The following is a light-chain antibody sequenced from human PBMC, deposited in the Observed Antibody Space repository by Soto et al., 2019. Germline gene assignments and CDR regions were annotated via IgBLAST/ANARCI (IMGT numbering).Light chain of an antibody. CDR2: EGT. CDR1: SSDVGGYDY. CDR3: CSYAGGSSYV. J-gene: IGLJ1*01. Sequence: LTQPASVSGSPGQSITISCTGTSSDVGGYDYVSWYQRHPGKAPELIIYEGTKRPSGVSNHFSGSKSGNTASLTISGLQAEDEADYYCCSYAGGSSYVFGTGPKVTVL. V-gene: IGLV2-23*01.